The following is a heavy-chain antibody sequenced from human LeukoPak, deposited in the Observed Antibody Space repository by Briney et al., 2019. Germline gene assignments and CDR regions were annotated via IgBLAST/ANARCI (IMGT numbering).Heavy chain of an antibody. V-gene: IGHV4-39*01. CDR2: IYYSGST. D-gene: IGHD6-19*01. CDR3: ARHFGLYSSGSYYFDY. CDR1: GGSISSSSYY. Sequence: SETLSLTCTVSGGSISSSSYYWGWIRQPPGKGLECIGTIYYSGSTYYNPSLKSRVTISVDTSKNQFSLNLSSATAADTAVYYCARHFGLYSSGSYYFDYWGQGTLVTVSS. J-gene: IGHJ4*02.